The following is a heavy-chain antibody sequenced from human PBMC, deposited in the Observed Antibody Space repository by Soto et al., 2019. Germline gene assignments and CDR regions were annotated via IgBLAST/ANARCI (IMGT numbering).Heavy chain of an antibody. J-gene: IGHJ4*02. CDR1: GFPFSQYA. Sequence: GGSLRLSCTASGFPFSQYAMNWVRPGPGTRLEWVADISGSGDSARYADSVRGRFTISRDNSRDTLYLQMNSLRVDDTAVYYCGKERRGSGWSVCNFWGQGALVTVSS. V-gene: IGHV3-23*01. D-gene: IGHD6-19*01. CDR2: ISGSGDSA. CDR3: GKERRGSGWSVCNF.